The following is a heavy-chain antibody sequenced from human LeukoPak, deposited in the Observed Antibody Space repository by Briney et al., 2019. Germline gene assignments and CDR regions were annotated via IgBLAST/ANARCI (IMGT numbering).Heavy chain of an antibody. Sequence: PGGSLRLSCAASGFTFSDYYMSWIRQAPGKGLEWVSYISSSGSTIYYADSVKGRFTISRDNAKNSLYLQMNSLRAEDTAVYYCARDLPRVNKLAFDIWGQGTMVTVSS. V-gene: IGHV3-11*04. CDR1: GFTFSDYY. CDR3: ARDLPRVNKLAFDI. CDR2: ISSSGSTI. D-gene: IGHD1/OR15-1a*01. J-gene: IGHJ3*02.